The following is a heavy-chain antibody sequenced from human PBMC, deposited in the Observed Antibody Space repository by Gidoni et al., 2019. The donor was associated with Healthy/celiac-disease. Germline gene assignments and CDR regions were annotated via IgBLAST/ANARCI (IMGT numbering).Heavy chain of an antibody. CDR3: ARDPYSYGYPLDY. V-gene: IGHV3-11*01. CDR1: TFSDYY. CDR2: ISSSGSTI. Sequence: TFSDYYMSWIRQAPGKGLEWVSCISSSGSTIYYADSVKGRFTISRDNAKNSLYLQMNSLRAEDTAVYYCARDPYSYGYPLDYWGQGTLVTVSS. J-gene: IGHJ4*02. D-gene: IGHD5-18*01.